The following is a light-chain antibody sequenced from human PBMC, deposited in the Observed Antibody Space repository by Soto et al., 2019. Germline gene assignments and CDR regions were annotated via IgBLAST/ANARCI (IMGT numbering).Light chain of an antibody. V-gene: IGKV1-5*03. J-gene: IGKJ1*01. CDR1: QSISSW. CDR3: QQYNSC. Sequence: DIQMTQSPSTLSASVGDRVTITCRASQSISSWLAWYQQKPGKAPKLLIYKASSLESGVPSRFSGSGSGTEFTLTISSLQPDDFATYYCQQYNSCFGQGTKVDIK. CDR2: KAS.